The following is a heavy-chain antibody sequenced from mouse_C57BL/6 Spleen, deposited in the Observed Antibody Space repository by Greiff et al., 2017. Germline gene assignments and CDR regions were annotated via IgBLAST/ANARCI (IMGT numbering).Heavy chain of an antibody. Sequence: VQLQQPGAELVKPGASVKMSCKASGYTFTSYWITWVKQRPGQGLEWIGDIYPGSGSTNYNEKFKSKATLTVDTSSSTAYMQLSSLTSEDSAVYYCARSPYYYGSSDDAMDYWGQGTSVTVSS. CDR2: IYPGSGST. V-gene: IGHV1-55*01. J-gene: IGHJ4*01. D-gene: IGHD1-1*01. CDR1: GYTFTSYW. CDR3: ARSPYYYGSSDDAMDY.